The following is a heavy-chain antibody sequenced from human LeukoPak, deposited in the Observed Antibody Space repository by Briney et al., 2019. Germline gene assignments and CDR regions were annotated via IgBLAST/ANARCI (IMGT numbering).Heavy chain of an antibody. V-gene: IGHV3-30-3*01. D-gene: IGHD3-22*01. CDR1: GFTFSSYA. Sequence: GGSLRLSCAASGFTFSSYAMHWVRQALGKGLEWVAVISYDGSNKYYADSVKGRFTISRDNAKNSLYLQMNSLRAEDTAVYYCARIRDYYDSSGYSYGYYGMDVWGQGTTVTVSS. CDR3: ARIRDYYDSSGYSYGYYGMDV. CDR2: ISYDGSNK. J-gene: IGHJ6*02.